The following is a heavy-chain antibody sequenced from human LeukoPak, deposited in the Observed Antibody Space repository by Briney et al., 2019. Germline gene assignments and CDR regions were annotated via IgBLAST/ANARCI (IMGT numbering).Heavy chain of an antibody. Sequence: ASVKVSCKASGYTFTSYAMNWVRQAPGQGLEWMGWINTNTGNPTYAQGFTGRFVFSLDTSVSTAYLQISSLKAEDTAVYYCARDPGHSVEMATITLNYCGQGTLVTVSS. J-gene: IGHJ4*02. CDR3: ARDPGHSVEMATITLNY. D-gene: IGHD5-24*01. CDR1: GYTFTSYA. V-gene: IGHV7-4-1*02. CDR2: INTNTGNP.